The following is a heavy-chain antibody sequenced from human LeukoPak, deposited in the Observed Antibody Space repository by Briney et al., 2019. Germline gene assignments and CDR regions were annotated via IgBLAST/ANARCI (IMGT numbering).Heavy chain of an antibody. CDR3: ARSVTTSTYYYYYGMDV. D-gene: IGHD4-11*01. V-gene: IGHV5-51*01. J-gene: IGHJ6*02. CDR2: XYXXDSAT. Sequence: XXPGKGXXXXXXXYXXDSATRYSQSFQGQVTISADKSIITAYLQWSSLKASDTAMYYCARSVTTSTYYYYYGMDVWGQGTTVTVSS.